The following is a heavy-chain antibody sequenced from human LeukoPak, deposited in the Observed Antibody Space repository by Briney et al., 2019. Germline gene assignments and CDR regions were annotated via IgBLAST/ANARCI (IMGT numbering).Heavy chain of an antibody. CDR1: GGSISSSSYY. V-gene: IGHV4-39*07. D-gene: IGHD1-26*01. CDR2: IYYSGST. CDR3: ARDIVGATWYYYYGMDV. Sequence: PSETLSLTCTVSGGSISSSSYYWGWIRQPPGKGLEWIGSIYYSGSTYYNPSLKSRVTISVDTSKNQFSLKLSSVTAADTAVYYCARDIVGATWYYYYGMDVWGQGTTVTVSS. J-gene: IGHJ6*02.